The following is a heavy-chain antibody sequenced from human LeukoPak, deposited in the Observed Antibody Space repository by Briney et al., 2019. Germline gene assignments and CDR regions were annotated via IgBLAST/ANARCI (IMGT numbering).Heavy chain of an antibody. CDR1: GFTFDDYA. CDR3: AKDKKLGGLDY. D-gene: IGHD3-10*01. CDR2: ISWNSGRI. Sequence: GRSLRLSCAASGFTFDDYAMHWVRQAPGKGLEWVSGISWNSGRIGYVDSVKGRFTISRDNAKNSVYLQMNSLRAEDTALYYCAKDKKLGGLDYWGQGTLVTVSS. J-gene: IGHJ4*02. V-gene: IGHV3-9*01.